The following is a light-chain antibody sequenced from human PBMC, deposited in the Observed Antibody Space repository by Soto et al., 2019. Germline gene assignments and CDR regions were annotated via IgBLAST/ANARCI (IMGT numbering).Light chain of an antibody. CDR3: QQSYSTPLT. CDR2: AAS. V-gene: IGKV1-39*01. Sequence: DIPMTQSPSYLSASVGDRVSIXCRASQSLSSNINWCQQKPGKAPKLLISAASSLQSGGPSRFSGSGSVTDFTRTISSLQPEDFATYYGQQSYSTPLTFGGGTKVDIK. CDR1: QSLSSN. J-gene: IGKJ4*01.